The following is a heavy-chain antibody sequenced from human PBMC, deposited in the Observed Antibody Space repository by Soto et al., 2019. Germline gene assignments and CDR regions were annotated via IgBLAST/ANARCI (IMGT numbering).Heavy chain of an antibody. CDR3: PTDETSPGGNPASLHYGMDV. CDR1: GFTFSNAW. J-gene: IGHJ6*02. Sequence: PGGSLRLSCAASGFTFSNAWMNWVRQAPGKGLEWVGRIKSKTDGGTTDYAAPVKGRFTISRDDSKNTLYLQMNSLKTEDTAVYYCPTDETSPGGNPASLHYGMDVWGQGTTVTASS. V-gene: IGHV3-15*07. CDR2: IKSKTDGGTT. D-gene: IGHD2-15*01.